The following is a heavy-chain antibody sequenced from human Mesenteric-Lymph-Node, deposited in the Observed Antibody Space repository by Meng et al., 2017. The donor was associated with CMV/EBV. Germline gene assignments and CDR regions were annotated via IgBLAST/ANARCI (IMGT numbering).Heavy chain of an antibody. CDR3: ARTLYYDFWSGIGY. V-gene: IGHV5-51*01. D-gene: IGHD3-3*01. Sequence: GGSLRLSCKGSGYSFPSYWIAWVRQKPGKGLEWMGTIYPGDSDTTYSPSFQGQVTISTDKSIDTAYLQWSSLKVSDTAIYYCARTLYYDFWSGIGYWGQGTLVTVSS. J-gene: IGHJ4*02. CDR2: IYPGDSDT. CDR1: GYSFPSYW.